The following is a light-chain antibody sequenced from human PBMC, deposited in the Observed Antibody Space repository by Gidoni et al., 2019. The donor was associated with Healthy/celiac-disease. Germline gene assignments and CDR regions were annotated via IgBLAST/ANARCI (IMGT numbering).Light chain of an antibody. Sequence: QSALTQPASVSGSPGQSITLSCTGTSRDVGGYNYVSWYQQHPGKAPKLMIYEVSNRPSGVSNRFSGSKSGNTASLTISGLQAEDEADYYCSSYTSSSTPVFGGGTKLTVL. CDR3: SSYTSSSTPV. CDR1: SRDVGGYNY. J-gene: IGLJ2*01. V-gene: IGLV2-14*01. CDR2: EVS.